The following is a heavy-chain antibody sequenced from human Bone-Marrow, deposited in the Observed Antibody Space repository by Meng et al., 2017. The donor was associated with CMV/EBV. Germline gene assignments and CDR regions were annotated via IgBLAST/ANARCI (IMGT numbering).Heavy chain of an antibody. CDR3: ARGDY. J-gene: IGHJ4*02. V-gene: IGHV3-21*04. CDR2: ISSSSSYI. CDR1: GFTFSSYS. Sequence: GESLKISCAASGFTFSSYSMNWVRQAPGKGLEWVSSISSSSSYIYYADSVKGRFTISRDSSKNTPYLQMNSLRAEDTAVYYCARGDYWGRGNLVNVDS.